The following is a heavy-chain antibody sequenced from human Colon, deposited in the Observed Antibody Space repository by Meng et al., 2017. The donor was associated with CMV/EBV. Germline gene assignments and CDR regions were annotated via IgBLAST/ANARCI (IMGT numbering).Heavy chain of an antibody. V-gene: IGHV3-66*02. Sequence: ETLSLTCAVSGVTASSSYISWVRQAPGKGLEWVSLLYSGGSRYYADSVKGRFSISSDSSKNTLYLQMNGLRPEDTGVYYCARLLYYGMDVWGQGTTVTVSS. CDR1: GVTASSSY. J-gene: IGHJ6*02. CDR3: ARLLYYGMDV. CDR2: LYSGGSR.